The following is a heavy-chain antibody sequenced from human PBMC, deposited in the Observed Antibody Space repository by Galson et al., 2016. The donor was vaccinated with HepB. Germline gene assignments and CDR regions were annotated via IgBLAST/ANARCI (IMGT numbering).Heavy chain of an antibody. CDR1: GGSISSYF. D-gene: IGHD3-10*01. CDR3: ARGVSVIPYFDF. CDR2: IYKTGNT. J-gene: IGHJ4*02. V-gene: IGHV4-59*01. Sequence: SETLSLTCNVSGGSISSYFWSWVRQPPRKELEGIGYIYKTGNTNYSPSLRSRVTVSVDTSNNKFSLQLRSMAAADQSIYYCARGVSVIPYFDFRGQGGLVSVSS.